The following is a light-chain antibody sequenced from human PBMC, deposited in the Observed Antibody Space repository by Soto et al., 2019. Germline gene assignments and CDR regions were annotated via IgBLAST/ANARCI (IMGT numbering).Light chain of an antibody. CDR2: SNS. V-gene: IGLV1-40*01. Sequence: QSVLTQPPSVSGAPGQRVTISCTGSSSNIGAGYDVHWYQPLPGTAPKLLISSNSNRPSGVPDRFSGSKSGTSASLAITGLQAEDEADYYCQSYDSSLSGWVFGGGTKLTVL. CDR3: QSYDSSLSGWV. J-gene: IGLJ3*02. CDR1: SSNIGAGYD.